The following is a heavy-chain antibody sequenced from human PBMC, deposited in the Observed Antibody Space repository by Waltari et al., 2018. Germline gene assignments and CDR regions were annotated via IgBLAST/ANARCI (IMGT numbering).Heavy chain of an antibody. CDR1: GGSISSSSYY. Sequence: QLQLQESGPGLVKPSETLSLTCTVSGGSISSSSYYWGWIRQPPGKGLEWIGSIYYSGSTYYNPSPMSRVTISVDTSKNQFSLKLSSVTAADTAVYYCARNYGGNSHYYYYMDVWGKGTTVTVSS. CDR3: ARNYGGNSHYYYYMDV. D-gene: IGHD4-17*01. J-gene: IGHJ6*03. CDR2: IYYSGST. V-gene: IGHV4-39*01.